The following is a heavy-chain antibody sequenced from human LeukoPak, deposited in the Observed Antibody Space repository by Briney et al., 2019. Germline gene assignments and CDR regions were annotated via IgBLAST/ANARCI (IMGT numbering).Heavy chain of an antibody. V-gene: IGHV3-7*01. Sequence: GGSLRLSCAASGFTFSSYWMSWVRQAPGKGLEWVANIKQDGSEKYYVDSVKGRFTISRDNAKNSLYLQMNSLRAEDTAVYYCARAKGIAVAGYFDYWGQGTLVTVSS. CDR2: IKQDGSEK. D-gene: IGHD6-19*01. CDR1: GFTFSSYW. CDR3: ARAKGIAVAGYFDY. J-gene: IGHJ4*02.